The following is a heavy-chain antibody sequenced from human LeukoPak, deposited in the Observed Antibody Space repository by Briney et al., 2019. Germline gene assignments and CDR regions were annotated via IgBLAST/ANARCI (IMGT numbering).Heavy chain of an antibody. Sequence: SETLSLTCTVSGGSINNYYWSWIRQPAGKGLEWIGRMYSNGSPSYNPSLKSRVAMSADMSKNQLPLKLTSVTAADTAVYYCTREPLPWGQGTLVTVSS. J-gene: IGHJ5*02. CDR1: GGSINNYY. CDR3: TREPLP. V-gene: IGHV4-4*07. CDR2: MYSNGSP.